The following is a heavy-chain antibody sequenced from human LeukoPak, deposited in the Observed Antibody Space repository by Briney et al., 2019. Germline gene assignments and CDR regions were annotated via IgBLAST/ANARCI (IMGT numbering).Heavy chain of an antibody. J-gene: IGHJ4*02. CDR3: ATYIAVAGAYYFDY. Sequence: PSETLSLTCTVSGGSISSYYWSWIRQPSGKGLEWIGYIYYSGSTNYNPSLKSRVTISVDTSKSQFSLKLSSVTAADTAVYYCATYIAVAGAYYFDYWGQGTLVTVSS. CDR1: GGSISSYY. D-gene: IGHD6-19*01. V-gene: IGHV4-59*01. CDR2: IYYSGST.